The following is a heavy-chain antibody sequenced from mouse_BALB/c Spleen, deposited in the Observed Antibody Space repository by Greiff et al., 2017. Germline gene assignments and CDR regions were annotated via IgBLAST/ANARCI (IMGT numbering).Heavy chain of an antibody. D-gene: IGHD2-1*01. CDR1: GYTFTSYY. CDR2: INPSNGGT. Sequence: VKLQESGAELVKPGASVKLSCKASGYTFTSYYMYWVKQRPGQGLEWIGEINPSNGGTNFNEKFKSKATLTVDKSSSTAYMQLSSLTSEDSAVYYCTRAGNLYAMDYWGQGTSVTVSS. J-gene: IGHJ4*01. CDR3: TRAGNLYAMDY. V-gene: IGHV1S81*02.